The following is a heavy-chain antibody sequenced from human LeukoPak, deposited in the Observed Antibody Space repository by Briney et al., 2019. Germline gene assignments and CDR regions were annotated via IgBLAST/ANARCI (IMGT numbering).Heavy chain of an antibody. V-gene: IGHV1-18*01. J-gene: IGHJ4*02. D-gene: IGHD3-10*01. Sequence: GASVKVSCKASGYTFTSYGISWVRQAPGQGLEWMGWISAYNDNPKYAQKLQGRVTMTTDTSTSTAYMELRSLRSDDSAVYYCARDSEVEGFFDYWGQGTLVTVSS. CDR1: GYTFTSYG. CDR3: ARDSEVEGFFDY. CDR2: ISAYNDNP.